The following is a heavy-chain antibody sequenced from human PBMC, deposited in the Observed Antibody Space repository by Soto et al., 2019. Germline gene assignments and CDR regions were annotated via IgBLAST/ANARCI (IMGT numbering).Heavy chain of an antibody. CDR3: ARLVPYNLNYRNLLNYYYYGMDV. Sequence: SETLSLTCTVSGGSISSSSYYWGWIRQPPGKGLEWIGSIYYSGSTYYNPSLKSRVTISVDTSKNQFSLKLSSVTAADTAVYYCARLVPYNLNYRNLLNYYYYGMDVWGQGTTVTVSS. V-gene: IGHV4-39*01. D-gene: IGHD1-7*01. CDR2: IYYSGST. CDR1: GGSISSSSYY. J-gene: IGHJ6*02.